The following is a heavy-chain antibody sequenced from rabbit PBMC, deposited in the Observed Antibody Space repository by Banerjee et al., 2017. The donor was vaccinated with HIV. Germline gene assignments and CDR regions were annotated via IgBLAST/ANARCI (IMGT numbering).Heavy chain of an antibody. CDR2: IDPVFGDT. CDR3: ARGDDDYPTYFNL. CDR1: GLDISSYS. J-gene: IGHJ4*01. Sequence: QLVESGGGLVQPGGSLKLSCKASGLDISSYSIGWVRQAPGKGLEWIGYIDPVFGDTYYASWVNGRFTISSHNAQNTLYLQLNSLTAADTATYFCARGDDDYPTYFNLWGPGTLVTVS. V-gene: IGHV1S7*01. D-gene: IGHD2-1*01.